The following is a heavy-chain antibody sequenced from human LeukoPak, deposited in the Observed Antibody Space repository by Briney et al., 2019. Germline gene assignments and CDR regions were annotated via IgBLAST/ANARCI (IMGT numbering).Heavy chain of an antibody. CDR1: GFTFSSYW. Sequence: GGSLRLSCAASGFTFSSYWMSWVRQAPGKGLEWVSSISSSSSYIYYADSVKGRFTISRDNAKNSLYLQMNSLRAEDTAVYYCASGRGGATFDYWGQGTLVTVSS. CDR2: ISSSSSYI. J-gene: IGHJ4*02. D-gene: IGHD1-26*01. V-gene: IGHV3-21*01. CDR3: ASGRGGATFDY.